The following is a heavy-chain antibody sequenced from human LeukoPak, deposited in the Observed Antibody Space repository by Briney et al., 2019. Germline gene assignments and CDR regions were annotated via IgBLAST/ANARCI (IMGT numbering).Heavy chain of an antibody. CDR1: GFTFSSYA. Sequence: GGSLGLSCAASGFTFSSYAMSWVRQAPGKGLEWVSAISGSGGSTYYADSVKGRFTISRDNSKNTLYLQMNSLRAEDTAVYYCAKDPSNRYFDDFVQGYYYYYYGMDVWGQGTTVTVSS. D-gene: IGHD3-9*01. CDR3: AKDPSNRYFDDFVQGYYYYYYGMDV. J-gene: IGHJ6*02. CDR2: ISGSGGST. V-gene: IGHV3-23*01.